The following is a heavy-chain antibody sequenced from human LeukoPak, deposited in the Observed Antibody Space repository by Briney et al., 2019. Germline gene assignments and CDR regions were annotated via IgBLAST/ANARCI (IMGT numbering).Heavy chain of an antibody. CDR2: RYYSGST. CDR1: GGSISSSY. Sequence: SETLSLTCTVSGGSISSSYWSWIRQPPGKGLEWIGYRYYSGSTNYNPSLQSRVPISLDTSKNQFSLKLSSVTAADTAVYYCAREYCSSSSCYFDYWGQGTLVTVSS. CDR3: AREYCSSSSCYFDY. V-gene: IGHV4-59*01. D-gene: IGHD2-2*01. J-gene: IGHJ4*02.